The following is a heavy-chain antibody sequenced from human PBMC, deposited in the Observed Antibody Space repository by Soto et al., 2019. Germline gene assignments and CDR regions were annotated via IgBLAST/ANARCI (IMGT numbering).Heavy chain of an antibody. CDR3: ARGRYGDY. CDR1: GYDFTTYG. J-gene: IGHJ4*02. D-gene: IGHD1-1*01. V-gene: IGHV1-18*01. CDR2: ISAHNGNT. Sequence: QVHLVQSGAEVKNPGASVKVSCKGSGYDFTTYGITWVRLAPGQGFEWMAWISAHNGNTNYAPTLQGRVTVTRDTSTSTAYIELRSLRSDDTAVYYCARGRYGDYWGQGALVTVSS.